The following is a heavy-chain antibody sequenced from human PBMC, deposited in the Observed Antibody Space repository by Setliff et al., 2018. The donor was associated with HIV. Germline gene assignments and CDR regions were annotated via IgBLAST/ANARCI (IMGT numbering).Heavy chain of an antibody. CDR3: ARVPNYYDSSGYYDS. V-gene: IGHV4-59*01. Sequence: PSETLSLTCTVSGASIRSDYWSWIRQPPGKGLEWIGYSHYSGSTIYSPSLTGRVTISVDTSKNQFSLKLNSVTAADTAVYYCARVPNYYDSSGYYDSWGQGTLVTVSS. J-gene: IGHJ5*01. D-gene: IGHD3-22*01. CDR2: SHYSGST. CDR1: GASIRSDY.